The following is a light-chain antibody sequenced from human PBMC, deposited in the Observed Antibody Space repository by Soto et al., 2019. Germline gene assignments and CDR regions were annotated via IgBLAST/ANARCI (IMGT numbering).Light chain of an antibody. CDR2: KAS. CDR3: QQYNSYPFT. J-gene: IGKJ3*01. Sequence: DIQMTESPSTLSASVGDRVTITCRASQSISSWLAWYQQKPGKAPKLLIYKASSLESGVPSRFSGSGSGTEFTLTISSLQPDDFATSYCQQYNSYPFTFGPGTKVDIK. V-gene: IGKV1-5*03. CDR1: QSISSW.